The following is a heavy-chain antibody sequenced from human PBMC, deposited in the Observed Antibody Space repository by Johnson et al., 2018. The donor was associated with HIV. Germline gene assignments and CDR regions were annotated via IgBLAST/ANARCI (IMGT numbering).Heavy chain of an antibody. J-gene: IGHJ3*01. CDR3: ARSRHGGIQPSDAFDV. D-gene: IGHD3-16*01. Sequence: QMLLVESGGGLVKPGGSLKLSCAVSGFTFSDHYMSWIRQTPGKGLQWVSYISGSGRIIYSTDSVQGRFNISRDNVKNSLYLQMDSLRPEDTAVYYCARSRHGGIQPSDAFDVWGQGTMVTVSS. V-gene: IGHV3-11*04. CDR2: ISGSGRII. CDR1: GFTFSDHY.